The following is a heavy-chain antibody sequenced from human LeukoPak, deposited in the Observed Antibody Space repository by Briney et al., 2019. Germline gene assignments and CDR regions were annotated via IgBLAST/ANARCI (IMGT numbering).Heavy chain of an antibody. CDR1: GFTFSSYA. CDR2: IGASGGST. CDR3: AKAEGYDILTGLDY. D-gene: IGHD3-9*01. Sequence: GGSLRLSCSASGFTFSSYAMHWVRQAPGKGLEWVSGIGASGGSTYYADSVKGRFTISRDNSKNTLYLQMNSLRTEDTAVYYCAKAEGYDILTGLDYWGQGTLVTVSS. J-gene: IGHJ4*02. V-gene: IGHV3-23*01.